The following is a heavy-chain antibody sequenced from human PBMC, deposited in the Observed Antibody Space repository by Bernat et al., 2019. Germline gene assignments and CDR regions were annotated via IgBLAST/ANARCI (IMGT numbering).Heavy chain of an antibody. D-gene: IGHD6-13*01. CDR3: ARCIAQLGPGRPNDH. Sequence: EVQLLESGGGLVLPGGSLRLSCAASGFTFSSHAMTWVRQAPGKGLEWASVISGSNDYTYYADSVKGRFTISRDNSKNTVYLQMNSLRAEDTALYYCARCIAQLGPGRPNDHWGQGTLVTVSS. J-gene: IGHJ4*02. CDR1: GFTFSSHA. CDR2: ISGSNDYT. V-gene: IGHV3-23*01.